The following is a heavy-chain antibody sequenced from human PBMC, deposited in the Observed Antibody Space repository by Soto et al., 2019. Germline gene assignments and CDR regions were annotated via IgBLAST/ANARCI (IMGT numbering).Heavy chain of an antibody. J-gene: IGHJ4*02. V-gene: IGHV3-23*01. D-gene: IGHD3-9*01. CDR1: GFGFRNSA. Sequence: ELQLLESGGGLVQPGGSLRLSCTASGFGFRNSAMSWVRQAPGKGLEWVSAITARGDSTYYADSVKGRFTISSDNSENTVYLQMNRLRAEDTAIYHCAAVRYFDWLLGFDYWGQGTLVTVSS. CDR3: AAVRYFDWLLGFDY. CDR2: ITARGDST.